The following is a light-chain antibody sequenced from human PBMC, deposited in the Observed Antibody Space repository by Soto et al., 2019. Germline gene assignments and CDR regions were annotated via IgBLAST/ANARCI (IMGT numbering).Light chain of an antibody. CDR3: QQYGSSGT. V-gene: IGKV3-20*01. J-gene: IGKJ1*01. CDR1: QSVSSN. CDR2: GAS. Sequence: EIVMTQSPPTLSVSPGDRANLSCRASQSVSSNLAWYQQKPGQAPRLLIYGASNRATGIPDRFIVIGSGTDFTLTISRLEPEDSAVYDCQQYGSSGTFGQGTKVDIK.